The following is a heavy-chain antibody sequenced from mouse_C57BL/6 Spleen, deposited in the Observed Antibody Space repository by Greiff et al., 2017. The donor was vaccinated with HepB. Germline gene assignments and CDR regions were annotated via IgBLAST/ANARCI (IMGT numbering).Heavy chain of an antibody. CDR2: IDPEDGDT. V-gene: IGHV14-1*01. CDR1: GFNIKDYY. CDR3: TAIYYDYDYFDY. J-gene: IGHJ2*01. Sequence: EVQLQQSGAELVRPGASVKLSCTASGFNIKDYYMHWVKQRPEQGLEWIGRIDPEDGDTEYAPKFQGKATMTADTSSNTAYLQLSSLTSEDTAVYYCTAIYYDYDYFDYWGQSTTLTVSS. D-gene: IGHD2-4*01.